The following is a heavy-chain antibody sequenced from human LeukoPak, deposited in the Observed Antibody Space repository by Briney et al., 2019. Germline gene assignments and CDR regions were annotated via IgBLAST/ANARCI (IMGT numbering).Heavy chain of an antibody. CDR3: ARDTGSYDLSFYFDY. Sequence: PSETLSLTCTVSGYSISSGYYWGWIRQPPGKGLEWIGSIYHSGSTYYNPSLKSRVTISVDTSKNQFSLKLTSVTAADTAVYYCARDTGSYDLSFYFDYWGQGTLVTVSS. CDR1: GYSISSGYY. D-gene: IGHD1-26*01. V-gene: IGHV4-38-2*02. J-gene: IGHJ4*02. CDR2: IYHSGST.